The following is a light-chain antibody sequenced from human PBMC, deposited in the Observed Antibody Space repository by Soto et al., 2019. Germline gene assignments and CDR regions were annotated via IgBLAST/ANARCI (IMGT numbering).Light chain of an antibody. V-gene: IGKV1-33*01. Sequence: DIQMTQSPSSLSASVGDRVTITCQASQDISNYLNWYQQKPGKAPKLLIYDASNLQTGVPSRFSGSVFGTDFTFTISSLQPEDIATYYCQQFDNVPYTFGQGTKLEIK. CDR1: QDISNY. CDR3: QQFDNVPYT. J-gene: IGKJ2*01. CDR2: DAS.